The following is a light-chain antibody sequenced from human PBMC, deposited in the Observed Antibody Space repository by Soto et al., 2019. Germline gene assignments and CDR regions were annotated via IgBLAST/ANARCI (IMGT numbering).Light chain of an antibody. CDR3: HLRCT. V-gene: IGKV3-11*01. J-gene: IGKJ3*01. Sequence: EIVLTQSPATLSLSPGERATLSCRASQSVSSYLAWYQQKPGQAPRLLIYDATNRATGIPARFSGSGSGTDSTLTISGLEPEEFAVSYGHLRCTFDPVTKVDIK. CDR2: DAT. CDR1: QSVSSY.